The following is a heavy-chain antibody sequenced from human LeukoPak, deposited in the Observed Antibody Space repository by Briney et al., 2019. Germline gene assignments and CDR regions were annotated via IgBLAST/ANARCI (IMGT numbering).Heavy chain of an antibody. J-gene: IGHJ4*02. CDR1: GFTFDDYG. V-gene: IGHV3-20*04. Sequence: GGSLRLSCAASGFTFDDYGMSWVGQAPGKGLEWVSGINWNGGSTGYADSVKGRFTISRDNAKNSLYLQMNSLRAEDTALYYCARASYSGYDSDYWGQGTLVTVSA. D-gene: IGHD5-12*01. CDR2: INWNGGST. CDR3: ARASYSGYDSDY.